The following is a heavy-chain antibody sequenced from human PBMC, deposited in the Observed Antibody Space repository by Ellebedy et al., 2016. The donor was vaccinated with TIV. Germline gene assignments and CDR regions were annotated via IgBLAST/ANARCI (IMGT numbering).Heavy chain of an antibody. CDR1: GFTFSSYW. J-gene: IGHJ4*02. CDR3: AKGGATVRPYYFDS. D-gene: IGHD3-10*01. CDR2: IKQDGSEK. Sequence: GESLKISXAASGFTFSSYWISWVRQAPGKGLEWVANIKQDGSEKYYVDSVKGRFTISRDNAKNSLYLQMNSLRAEDAAVYYCAKGGATVRPYYFDSWGQGTLVTVSS. V-gene: IGHV3-7*03.